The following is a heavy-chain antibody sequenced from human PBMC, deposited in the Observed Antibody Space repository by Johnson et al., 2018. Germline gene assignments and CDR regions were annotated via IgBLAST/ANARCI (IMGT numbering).Heavy chain of an antibody. V-gene: IGHV3-15*07. J-gene: IGHJ6*03. Sequence: VQLVQSGGGLVKPGGSLRLSCAASGFTFSNAWMNWVRQAPGKGLEWVGRIKSKTDGGTTDYAAPVKGRFTISREDSKNTLYLQMNSLKTEDTAVYYCTTDSPGYRSSWYVPYYYFYYMDVWGKGTTVTVSS. CDR3: TTDSPGYRSSWYVPYYYFYYMDV. D-gene: IGHD6-13*01. CDR2: IKSKTDGGTT. CDR1: GFTFSNAW.